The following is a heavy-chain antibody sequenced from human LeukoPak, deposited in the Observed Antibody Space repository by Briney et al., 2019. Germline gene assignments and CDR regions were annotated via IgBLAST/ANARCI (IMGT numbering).Heavy chain of an antibody. CDR2: ISYDGSNK. Sequence: GGSLRLSCAASGFTFSSYAMSWVRQAPGKGLEWVAVISYDGSNKYYADSVKGRFTISRDNSKNTLYLQMNSLRAEDTAVYYCARDQDIVVVPAASPFDYWGQGTLVTVSS. J-gene: IGHJ4*02. CDR1: GFTFSSYA. V-gene: IGHV3-30-3*01. D-gene: IGHD2-2*01. CDR3: ARDQDIVVVPAASPFDY.